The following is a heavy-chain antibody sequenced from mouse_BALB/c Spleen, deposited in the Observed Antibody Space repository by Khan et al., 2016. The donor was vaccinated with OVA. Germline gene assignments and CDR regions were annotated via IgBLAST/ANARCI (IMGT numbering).Heavy chain of an antibody. Sequence: QIQLVQSGPELKKPGETVKISCKASGYTFKNYGMNWVKQAPGKGLKWMGWINTYTGEPTYADDFKGRFAFSLETSASTAYLQINNLKNEDTATYSCARTGGYFDVWGAGTTVTVSS. CDR3: ARTGGYFDV. J-gene: IGHJ1*01. CDR2: INTYTGEP. V-gene: IGHV9-3-1*01. CDR1: GYTFKNYG. D-gene: IGHD4-1*01.